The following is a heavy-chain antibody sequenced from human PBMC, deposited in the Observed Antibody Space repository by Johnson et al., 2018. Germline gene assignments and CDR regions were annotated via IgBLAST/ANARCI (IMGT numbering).Heavy chain of an antibody. V-gene: IGHV3-64*07. D-gene: IGHD6-19*01. CDR2: ISSNGGST. J-gene: IGHJ1*01. Sequence: VQLVESGGGLVQPGGSXRLSCVVSGFTFSSYPLHWVRQAPGQGLEYVSAISSNGGSTLYADSVQGRFPISRESSKNTRYLQRGSLRPEDTAVYYCARGPPLAVAEWWDLVDTLPPYVQHWGQGTLVTVSS. CDR1: GFTFSSYP. CDR3: ARGPPLAVAEWWDLVDTLPPYVQH.